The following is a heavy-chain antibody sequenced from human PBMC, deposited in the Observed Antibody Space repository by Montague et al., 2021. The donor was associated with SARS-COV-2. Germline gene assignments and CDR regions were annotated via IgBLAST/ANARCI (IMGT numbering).Heavy chain of an antibody. CDR3: ARVPTFYDVLTGHDSELDV. CDR1: GFTFTSYW. J-gene: IGHJ3*01. Sequence: SLRLSCAASGFTFTSYWMSWVRQAPGKGLEWVANIKQDGSEKYYVDSVKGRFTIARDNAKNSLYLQMNSLRAEDTAVYYCARVPTFYDVLTGHDSELDVWGRGTMVIVSS. V-gene: IGHV3-7*01. D-gene: IGHD3-9*01. CDR2: IKQDGSEK.